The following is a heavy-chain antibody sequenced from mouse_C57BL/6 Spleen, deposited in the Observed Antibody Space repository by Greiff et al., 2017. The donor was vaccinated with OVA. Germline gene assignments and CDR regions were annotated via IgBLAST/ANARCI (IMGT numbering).Heavy chain of an antibody. D-gene: IGHD2-2*01. CDR1: GFTFSSYG. J-gene: IGHJ1*03. CDR2: ISSGGSYT. Sequence: EVMLVESGGDLVKPGGSLKLSCAASGFTFSSYGMSWVRQTPDKRLEWVATISSGGSYTYYPDSVKGRFTISRDNAKNTLYLQMSRLKSEDTAMYYWARQGGYGVGDWDFGGWGTVATVTAAS. V-gene: IGHV5-6*02. CDR3: ARQGGYGVGDWDFGG.